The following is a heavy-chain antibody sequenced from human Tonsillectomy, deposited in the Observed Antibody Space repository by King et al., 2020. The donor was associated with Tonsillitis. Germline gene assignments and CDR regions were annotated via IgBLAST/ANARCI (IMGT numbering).Heavy chain of an antibody. D-gene: IGHD3-10*01. V-gene: IGHV3-11*01. CDR2: ISSSGHMI. CDR1: GFIFSDYY. CDR3: AGHYLITMVRGVISPPFDC. Sequence: VQLVESGGGLVKPGGSLRLSCAASGFIFSDYYMSWIRQAPGKGLEWVSYISSSGHMIYYADSVKGRFTVSRDNAKNSVHLQMNSLTAEDTAVYYCAGHYLITMVRGVISPPFDCWGQGTLVTVSS. J-gene: IGHJ4*02.